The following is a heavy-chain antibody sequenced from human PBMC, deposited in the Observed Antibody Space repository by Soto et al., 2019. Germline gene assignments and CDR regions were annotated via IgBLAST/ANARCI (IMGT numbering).Heavy chain of an antibody. D-gene: IGHD2-21*01. CDR3: AAHRIAPLFWFDP. Sequence: SETLSLTCTVSGGSISSSSYYWGWIRQPPGKGLEWIGSIYYSGSTYYNPSLKSRVTISVDTSKNQFSLKLSSVTAADTAVYYCAAHRIAPLFWFDPWGQGTLVTVS. V-gene: IGHV4-39*01. CDR1: GGSISSSSYY. CDR2: IYYSGST. J-gene: IGHJ5*02.